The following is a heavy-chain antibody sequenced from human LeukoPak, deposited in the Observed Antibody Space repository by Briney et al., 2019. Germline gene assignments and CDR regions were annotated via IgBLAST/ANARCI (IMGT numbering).Heavy chain of an antibody. CDR2: IKQDGSEK. CDR1: GFTFSSYW. D-gene: IGHD3-22*01. J-gene: IGHJ4*02. Sequence: GGSLRLSCAASGFTFSSYWMSWVRQAPGKGLEWVANIKQDGSEKNYVDSVKGRFTISRDNAKNSLYLQMNSLRAEDTAVYYCARASATYYYDSSGSLFDYWGQGTLVTVSS. V-gene: IGHV3-7*01. CDR3: ARASATYYYDSSGSLFDY.